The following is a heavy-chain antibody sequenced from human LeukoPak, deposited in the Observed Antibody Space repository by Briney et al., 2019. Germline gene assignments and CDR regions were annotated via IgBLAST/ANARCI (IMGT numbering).Heavy chain of an antibody. CDR2: IYHSGST. D-gene: IGHD6-13*01. CDR3: ARGGSVSSSSFDY. J-gene: IGHJ4*02. Sequence: SQTLSLTCAVSGGSISSGDYSWSWIRQPPGKGLEWIGYIYHSGSTYYNPSLKSRVTISVDRSKNQFSLKLSSVTAADTAVYYCARGGSVSSSSFDYWGQGTLVTVSS. V-gene: IGHV4-30-2*01. CDR1: GGSISSGDYS.